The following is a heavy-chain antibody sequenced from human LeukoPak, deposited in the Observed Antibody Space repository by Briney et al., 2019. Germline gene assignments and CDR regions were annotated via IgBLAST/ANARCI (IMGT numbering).Heavy chain of an antibody. CDR3: ARDISAVTTGDY. Sequence: SETLCLTCVAYGGSLSGYYWSWIRQSPGKGLEWIGEINHSGSTTYNPSLKSRVTISVDTSKNQFSLKLSSVTAADTAVYYCARDISAVTTGDYWGQRTLVTVSS. CDR1: GGSLSGYY. CDR2: INHSGST. D-gene: IGHD4-17*01. V-gene: IGHV4-34*01. J-gene: IGHJ4*02.